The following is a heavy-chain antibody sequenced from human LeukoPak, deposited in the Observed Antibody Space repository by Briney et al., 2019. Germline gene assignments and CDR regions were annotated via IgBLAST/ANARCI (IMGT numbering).Heavy chain of an antibody. D-gene: IGHD6-13*01. CDR3: ARVQGFTDVVAAAGTTYYYYYGMDV. CDR1: GGSIRSSYYY. V-gene: IGHV4-39*01. CDR2: IYDSGST. Sequence: PSETLSLTCTVSGGSIRSSYYYWGWIRQPPGKGLEWIGSIYDSGSTYYNPSLKSRVTISVDTSKNQFSLKLNSVTAADTAVYYCARVQGFTDVVAAAGTTYYYYYGMDVWGQGTTVTVSS. J-gene: IGHJ6*02.